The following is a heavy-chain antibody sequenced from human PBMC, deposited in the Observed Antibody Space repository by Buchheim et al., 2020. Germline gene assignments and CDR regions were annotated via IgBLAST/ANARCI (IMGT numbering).Heavy chain of an antibody. V-gene: IGHV4-30-2*01. CDR1: GGSISSGGYS. CDR3: ARSSTVNWFDP. D-gene: IGHD1-26*01. CDR2: IYHSGST. Sequence: QLQLQESGSGLVKPSQTLSLTCAVSGGSISSGGYSWSWIRQPPGKGLEWIGYIYHSGSTYYNPSPKSRFTIPVYRSQNQFSLKLSSVTAADTAVYYCARSSTVNWFDPWGQGTL. J-gene: IGHJ5*02.